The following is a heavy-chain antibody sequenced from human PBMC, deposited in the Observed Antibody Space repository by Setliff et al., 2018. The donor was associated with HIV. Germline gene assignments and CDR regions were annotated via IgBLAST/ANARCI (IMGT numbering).Heavy chain of an antibody. CDR3: ARKVGGDFDY. CDR2: IKHSGST. J-gene: IGHJ4*02. CDR1: GGSFSNYY. D-gene: IGHD2-2*01. V-gene: IGHV4-34*01. Sequence: PSETLSLTCAVYGGSFSNYYWSWIRQPPGKGLEWIGEIKHSGSTNYNTSLKSRVTISVDTSKHQFSLKLNSMTAADTAVYFCARKVGGDFDYWGQGTLVTVSS.